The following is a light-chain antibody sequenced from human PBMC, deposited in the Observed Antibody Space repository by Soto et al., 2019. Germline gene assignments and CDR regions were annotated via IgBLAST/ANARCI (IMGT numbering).Light chain of an antibody. V-gene: IGKV3-20*01. Sequence: EIVFTQSPGTLSLSPGERATLSCRASQSVSSSYLAWYQQKPGQAPRLLIYGASSRATGIPDRFSGSGSGTDFTLTISRLEPEDFAVYYCQQYDTWPLTFGGGTKV. CDR2: GAS. CDR1: QSVSSSY. J-gene: IGKJ4*01. CDR3: QQYDTWPLT.